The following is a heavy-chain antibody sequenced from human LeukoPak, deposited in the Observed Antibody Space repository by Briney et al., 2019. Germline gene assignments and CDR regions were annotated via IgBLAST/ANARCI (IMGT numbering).Heavy chain of an antibody. V-gene: IGHV4-34*01. CDR1: GGSFSGYY. D-gene: IGHD6-13*01. J-gene: IGHJ6*02. CDR3: ARGRIAAAGIDDGYYYGMDV. CDR2: INHSGST. Sequence: SETLSLTCAVYGGSFSGYYWSWIRQPPGKGLEWIGEINHSGSTNYNPSLKSRVTISVDTSKNQFSLKLSSVTAADTAVYYCARGRIAAAGIDDGYYYGMDVWGQGTTVTVSS.